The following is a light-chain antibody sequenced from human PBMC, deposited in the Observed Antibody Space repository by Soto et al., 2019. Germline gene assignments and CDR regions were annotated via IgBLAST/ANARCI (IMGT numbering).Light chain of an antibody. J-gene: IGKJ5*01. V-gene: IGKV1-8*01. Sequence: LRLTRPPSCLPASTGARFPCNCRASRGISSYLPWYPQKPGKAPKLLVCASSTVQSGVPSRFSGSGSGTDFTLTISCLQSEDFATYYCQQYYSYSITFGQGTRLEIK. CDR3: QQYYSYSIT. CDR1: RGISSY. CDR2: ASS.